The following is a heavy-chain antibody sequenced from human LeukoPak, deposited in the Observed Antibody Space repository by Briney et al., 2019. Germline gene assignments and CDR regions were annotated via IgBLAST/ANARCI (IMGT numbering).Heavy chain of an antibody. V-gene: IGHV1-2*02. Sequence: ASVTVSFKSSVYTFTSYYMHWLRQAPGQGLEWMGWINPNSGDTHYAQNFQGRVTLTRDTSSSTVYMELRRLRSDDTAVYYCARDLTTYSPDVVYWGQGTLVTVSS. D-gene: IGHD1-26*01. CDR2: INPNSGDT. J-gene: IGHJ4*02. CDR1: VYTFTSYY. CDR3: ARDLTTYSPDVVY.